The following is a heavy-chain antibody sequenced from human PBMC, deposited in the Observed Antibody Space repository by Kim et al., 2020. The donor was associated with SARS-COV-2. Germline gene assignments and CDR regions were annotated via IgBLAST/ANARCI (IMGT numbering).Heavy chain of an antibody. V-gene: IGHV5-51*01. D-gene: IGHD6-13*01. CDR3: ARDRGQELVDY. J-gene: IGHJ4*02. Sequence: RYSPSFQGQVTISADKSISTAYLQWSSLKASDTAMYYCARDRGQELVDYWGQGTLVTVSS.